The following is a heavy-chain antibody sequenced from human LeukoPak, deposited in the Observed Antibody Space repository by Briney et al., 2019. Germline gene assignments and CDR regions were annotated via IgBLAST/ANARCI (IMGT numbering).Heavy chain of an antibody. V-gene: IGHV4-4*07. J-gene: IGHJ4*02. D-gene: IGHD3-22*01. CDR2: IYTSGTA. CDR1: GGSISTYY. CDR3: ARDRNYYDSSGYYPPFDY. Sequence: SETLSLTCTVSGGSISTYYWSWIRQPAGKGLEWIGRIYTSGTANYNPSLKSRVTMSVDTSKNQFSLKLSSVTAADTAVYYCARDRNYYDSSGYYPPFDYWGQGTLVTVSS.